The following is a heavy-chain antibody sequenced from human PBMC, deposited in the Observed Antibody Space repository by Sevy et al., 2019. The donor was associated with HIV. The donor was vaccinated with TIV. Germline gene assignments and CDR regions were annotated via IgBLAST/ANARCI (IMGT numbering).Heavy chain of an antibody. Sequence: SETPSLTCSVSGDSINNYYWSWIRQPPGKGLEWIGYTSYSGTTNYSPSLKRRVDISVDTSIHQFSLKINSVTAADTAVYYCARLRWDVVDAPGATPGCYFDSWGQGILVTVSS. V-gene: IGHV4-59*12. CDR3: ARLRWDVVDAPGATPGCYFDS. D-gene: IGHD2-2*02. CDR2: TSYSGTT. J-gene: IGHJ4*02. CDR1: GDSINNYY.